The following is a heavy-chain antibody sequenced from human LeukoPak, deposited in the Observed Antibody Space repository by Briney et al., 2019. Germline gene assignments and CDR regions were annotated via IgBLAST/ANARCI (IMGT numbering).Heavy chain of an antibody. D-gene: IGHD2/OR15-2a*01. CDR2: ISHDGSNK. CDR3: ARGFYGPEN. CDR1: GFTFSSYA. J-gene: IGHJ4*02. Sequence: PGGSLRLSCAASGFTFSSYAMNWVRQAPGKGLEWVAVISHDGSNKYYADSVKGRFTISRDKSKNTLYLQMNSLRAEDTAVYYCARGFYGPENWGQGTLVTVSS. V-gene: IGHV3-30-3*01.